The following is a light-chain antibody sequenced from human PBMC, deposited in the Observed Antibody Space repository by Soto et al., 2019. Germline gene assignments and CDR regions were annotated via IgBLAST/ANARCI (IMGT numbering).Light chain of an antibody. J-gene: IGKJ1*01. CDR2: KAF. V-gene: IGKV1-5*03. Sequence: DIQMTQSPSPMAASVGERVTITCGASDSISPWVAWYQQKPGKAPKVLIYKAFSLVSGIPSRFSGSGSGTEFTLTISSLQPDESATYYCQQYNSYSPTFGQGTKLDIK. CDR1: DSISPW. CDR3: QQYNSYSPT.